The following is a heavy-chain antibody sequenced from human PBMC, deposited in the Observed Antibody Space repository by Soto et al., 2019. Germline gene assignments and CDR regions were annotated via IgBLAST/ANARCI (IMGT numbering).Heavy chain of an antibody. CDR2: INHSGST. D-gene: IGHD3-10*01. J-gene: IGHJ6*02. CDR1: GGSFSGYY. Sequence: PSETLSLTCAVYGGSFSGYYWSWIRQPPGKGLEWIGEINHSGSTNYNPSLKSRVTISVDTSKNQFSLKLSSVTAADTAVYYCARGARGWFGELLYRHSYGMDVWGQGPTVTLSS. V-gene: IGHV4-34*01. CDR3: ARGARGWFGELLYRHSYGMDV.